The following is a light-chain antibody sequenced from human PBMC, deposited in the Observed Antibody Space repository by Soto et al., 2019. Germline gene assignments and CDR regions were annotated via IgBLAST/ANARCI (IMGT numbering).Light chain of an antibody. J-gene: IGLJ2*01. V-gene: IGLV2-14*01. CDR1: RSDVGGNNY. CDR2: DVS. CDR3: SSYTTSSTYVV. Sequence: QSALTQPASVSGSPGQSITISCTGARSDVGGNNYVSWYQQHPGKAPKVLIYDVSYRPSGVSSRFSGFKSGNTASLTISGLQAEDEADYYCSSYTTSSTYVVFGGGNKLTVL.